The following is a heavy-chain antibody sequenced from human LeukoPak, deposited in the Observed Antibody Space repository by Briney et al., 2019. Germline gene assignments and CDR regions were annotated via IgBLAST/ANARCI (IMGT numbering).Heavy chain of an antibody. Sequence: GESLKISCKGSGYSFTSYWIGWVRQMPGKGLEWMGIIYPGDSDTRYSPSFQGQVTISADKSISTAYLQWSSLKASDTAMYYCARQPSLITIFGVPISAHAFDIWGQGTMVTVSS. CDR3: ARQPSLITIFGVPISAHAFDI. D-gene: IGHD3-3*01. CDR2: IYPGDSDT. J-gene: IGHJ3*02. CDR1: GYSFTSYW. V-gene: IGHV5-51*01.